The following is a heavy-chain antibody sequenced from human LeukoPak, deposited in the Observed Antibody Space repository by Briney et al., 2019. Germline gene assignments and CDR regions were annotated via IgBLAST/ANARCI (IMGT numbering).Heavy chain of an antibody. Sequence: GGSLRLSCAASGFTFSDYYMSWIRQAPGKGLEWVANIKQDGSEKYYVDSVKGRFTISRDNAKNSLYLQMNSLRAEDTAVYYCAREGPDRLGLLWFGELLYWGQGTLVTVSS. CDR2: IKQDGSEK. D-gene: IGHD3-10*01. CDR1: GFTFSDYY. V-gene: IGHV3-7*01. J-gene: IGHJ4*02. CDR3: AREGPDRLGLLWFGELLY.